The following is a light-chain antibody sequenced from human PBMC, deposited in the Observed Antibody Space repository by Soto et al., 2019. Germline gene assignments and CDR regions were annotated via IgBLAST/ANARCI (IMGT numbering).Light chain of an antibody. CDR2: EGT. V-gene: IGLV2-23*01. CDR3: CSYAGSSTWV. Sequence: QSALTQPASVSGSPGQSINISCTGTSSNVGSYNLLSWFQQHPGQVPKLMIYEGTKRPSGISLRFSGSRSVSTASLTISGLQADDEADYYCCSYAGSSTWVFGGGTKVTVL. CDR1: SSNVGSYNL. J-gene: IGLJ3*02.